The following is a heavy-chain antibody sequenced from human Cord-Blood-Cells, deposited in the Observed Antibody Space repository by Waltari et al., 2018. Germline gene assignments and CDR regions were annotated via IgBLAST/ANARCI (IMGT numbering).Heavy chain of an antibody. J-gene: IGHJ5*02. CDR2: IKSKTDGGKT. Sequence: EVQLVESGGGLVKPGGSLRLSCAASGFTFSNAWMSWVRQAPGKGLGWVGGIKSKTDGGKTDYAGPVKGRFTISRDDSKNTLYLQMNSLKTEDTAVYYCTTAGELGPWGQGTLVTVSS. V-gene: IGHV3-15*01. CDR3: TTAGELGP. D-gene: IGHD1-1*01. CDR1: GFTFSNAW.